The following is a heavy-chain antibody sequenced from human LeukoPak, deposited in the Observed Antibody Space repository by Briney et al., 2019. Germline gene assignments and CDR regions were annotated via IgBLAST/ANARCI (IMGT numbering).Heavy chain of an antibody. Sequence: SETLSLTCTVSGGSISSSTYYWGWIRQPPGKGLEWIGSIYYSGSTYYNPSLKSRVTISVDTSKNQFSLKVSSVTAADTAVYYCAREDDFKFDPWGQGTLVTVSS. D-gene: IGHD3-3*01. CDR3: AREDDFKFDP. J-gene: IGHJ5*02. CDR2: IYYSGST. CDR1: GGSISSSTYY. V-gene: IGHV4-39*02.